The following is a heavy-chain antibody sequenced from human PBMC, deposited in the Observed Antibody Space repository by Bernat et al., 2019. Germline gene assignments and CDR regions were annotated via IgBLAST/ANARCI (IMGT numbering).Heavy chain of an antibody. D-gene: IGHD2-15*01. V-gene: IGHV3-30*18. CDR1: GFTFNNYG. Sequence: QVHLVESGGGVVQPGKSLRLSCAASGFTFNNYGMHWVRQAPGKGLEWVAVISSDGSYKYYADSVKGRCTISRYNCKNTLYLQVNSLRTEDTAFYYCGKDRGYCNGGSCYSGDFWGQGTLATVSS. J-gene: IGHJ4*02. CDR3: GKDRGYCNGGSCYSGDF. CDR2: ISSDGSYK.